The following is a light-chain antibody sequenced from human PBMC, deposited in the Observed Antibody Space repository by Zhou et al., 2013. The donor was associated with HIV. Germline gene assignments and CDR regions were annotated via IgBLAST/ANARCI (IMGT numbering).Light chain of an antibody. CDR2: KAS. Sequence: DIQMTQSPSTLSASVGDRVTITCRASQSINSWLAWYQQKPGKVPKLLIYKASSLESGVPSRFSGSGSGTEFTLTISSLQPDDFATYYCQQYDTLGTFGEGPRWKSN. J-gene: IGKJ1*01. CDR1: QSINSW. CDR3: QQYDTLGT. V-gene: IGKV1-5*03.